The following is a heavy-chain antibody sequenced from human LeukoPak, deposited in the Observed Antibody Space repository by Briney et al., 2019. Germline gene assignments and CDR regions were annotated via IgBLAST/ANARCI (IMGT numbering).Heavy chain of an antibody. D-gene: IGHD3-10*02. CDR1: GFTFSSYE. Sequence: GGSLRLSCAASGFTFSSYEMNWVRQAPGKGLEWVSYISSSGSTIYYADSVKGRFTISRDNSKSSLYLQMISLRAEDTAVYYCAELGITMIGGVWGKGTTVTISS. CDR3: AELGITMIGGV. V-gene: IGHV3-48*03. CDR2: ISSSGSTI. J-gene: IGHJ6*04.